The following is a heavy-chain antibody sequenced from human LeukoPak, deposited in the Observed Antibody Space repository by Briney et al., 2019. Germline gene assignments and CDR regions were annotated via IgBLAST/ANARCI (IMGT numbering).Heavy chain of an antibody. Sequence: SQTLSLTCAISGDSVSSNSAAWNWIRQSPSRGLEWLGRTYYRSKWYNDYAVSVKSRITINPDTSRNQFSLQLNSVTPEDTAVYYCARVDQGYSYAPGAFDIWGQGTMVTVSS. V-gene: IGHV6-1*01. CDR2: TYYRSKWYN. CDR1: GDSVSSNSAA. J-gene: IGHJ3*02. CDR3: ARVDQGYSYAPGAFDI. D-gene: IGHD5-18*01.